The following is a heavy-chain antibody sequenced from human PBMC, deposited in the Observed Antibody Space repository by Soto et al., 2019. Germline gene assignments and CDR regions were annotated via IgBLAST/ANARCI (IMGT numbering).Heavy chain of an antibody. D-gene: IGHD2-2*03. V-gene: IGHV3-30-3*01. CDR2: ISYDGSNK. J-gene: IGHJ6*04. CDR3: ARDLNGYWSSTSFYAHGTEV. Sequence: WGSLTLSCAASGFTSSSYAMHWVRQAPGKGLEWVAVISYDGSNKYYADSVKGRFTISRDNSKNTLYLQMNSLRAEDTAVYYCARDLNGYWSSTSFYAHGTEVWGKGTTVTGSS. CDR1: GFTSSSYA.